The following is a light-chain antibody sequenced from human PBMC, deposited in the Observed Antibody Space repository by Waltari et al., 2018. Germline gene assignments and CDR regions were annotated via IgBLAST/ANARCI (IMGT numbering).Light chain of an antibody. V-gene: IGKV3-20*01. Sequence: EIVLTQSPVTLSLSPGERATFSCWATQSISSSSLAWYQQKPGQAPRLLIHGASSRATGVPDRFSGSGSGTDFTLTISRLEAEDFAVYYGQQYGDLPLTFGQGTRLEIK. J-gene: IGKJ5*01. CDR2: GAS. CDR1: QSISSSS. CDR3: QQYGDLPLT.